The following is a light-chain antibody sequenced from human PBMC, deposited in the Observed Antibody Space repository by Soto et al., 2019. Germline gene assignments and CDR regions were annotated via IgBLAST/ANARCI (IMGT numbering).Light chain of an antibody. V-gene: IGKV3-11*01. CDR3: QQGSNWPPLT. Sequence: EIVLTQSPATLSLSPGERATLSCRASQSVGSFLAWYQQKPGQAPRLLIYDASNRATGIPARFSGSGSGTDFTLTISSLEPEDFAVYYCQQGSNWPPLTFGGGTKVEIK. CDR2: DAS. J-gene: IGKJ4*01. CDR1: QSVGSF.